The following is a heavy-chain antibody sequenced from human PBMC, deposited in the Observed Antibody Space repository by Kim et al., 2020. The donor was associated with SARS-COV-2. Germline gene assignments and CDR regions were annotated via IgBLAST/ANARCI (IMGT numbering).Heavy chain of an antibody. CDR2: IKQDGSEK. CDR1: GFTFSSYW. CDR3: ARIYSGSYLGSFDY. D-gene: IGHD1-26*01. Sequence: GGSLRLSCAASGFTFSSYWMSWVRQAPGKGLEWVANIKQDGSEKYYVDSVRGRFTISRDNAKNSLYLQMNSLRAEDTAVYYCARIYSGSYLGSFDYWGQGTLVTVSS. J-gene: IGHJ4*02. V-gene: IGHV3-7*01.